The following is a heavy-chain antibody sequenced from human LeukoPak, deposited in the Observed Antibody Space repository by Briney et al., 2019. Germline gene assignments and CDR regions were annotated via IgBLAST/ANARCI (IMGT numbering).Heavy chain of an antibody. Sequence: SETLSLTCTVSGYFISSGYYWGWIRQPPGKGLQWIGSIHHSGSTYYNPSLKSRVTISVDTSKNQFSLKLSSVTPEDTAVYYCAREDRQIMERRGIIDYWGQGTLVTVSS. J-gene: IGHJ4*02. V-gene: IGHV4-38-2*02. D-gene: IGHD1-1*01. CDR2: IHHSGST. CDR1: GYFISSGYY. CDR3: AREDRQIMERRGIIDY.